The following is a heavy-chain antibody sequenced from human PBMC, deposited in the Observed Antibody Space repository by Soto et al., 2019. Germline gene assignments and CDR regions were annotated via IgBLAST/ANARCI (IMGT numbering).Heavy chain of an antibody. Sequence: GGSLRLSCAASGFTFSTYWMDWVRQAPGKGLEWVANINQDGSEKHYIDSVKGRFTISRDNAKNSLYLQMSSLTAEDSALYYCSPSLDYWGQGTLVTVSS. CDR2: INQDGSEK. V-gene: IGHV3-7*01. CDR1: GFTFSTYW. J-gene: IGHJ4*02. CDR3: SPSLDY.